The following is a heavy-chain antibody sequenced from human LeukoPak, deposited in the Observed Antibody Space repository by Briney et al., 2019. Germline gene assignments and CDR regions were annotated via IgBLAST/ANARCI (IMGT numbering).Heavy chain of an antibody. Sequence: ASVKVSCKASGYTFTSYGINWVRQAPGQGLEWMGWISAYNGNTNYAQKLQDRVTMTTDTSTSTAYMELRSLRSDDTAIYYCARMMSIPVAGHRQLFDYWGQGTLVTVSS. CDR1: GYTFTSYG. CDR3: ARMMSIPVAGHRQLFDY. D-gene: IGHD6-19*01. CDR2: ISAYNGNT. V-gene: IGHV1-18*01. J-gene: IGHJ4*02.